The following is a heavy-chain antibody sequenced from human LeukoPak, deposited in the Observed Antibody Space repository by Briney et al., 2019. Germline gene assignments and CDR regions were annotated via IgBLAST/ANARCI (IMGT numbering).Heavy chain of an antibody. V-gene: IGHV5-51*01. CDR3: ARHVYSSSLSP. CDR2: IYPGDSDT. CDR1: GYIFSTSW. D-gene: IGHD6-13*01. J-gene: IGHJ5*02. Sequence: GESLKISCKGFGYIFSTSWIGWVRQMPGKGLEWMGIIYPGDSDTRYSPSFQGQVTISADKSISTAYLHWSSLKASDTAMYYCARHVYSSSLSPWGQGTLVTVSS.